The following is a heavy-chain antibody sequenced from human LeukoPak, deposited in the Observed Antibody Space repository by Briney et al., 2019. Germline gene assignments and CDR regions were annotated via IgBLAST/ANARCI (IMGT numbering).Heavy chain of an antibody. CDR3: ARYLVVTATGHNWFDP. J-gene: IGHJ5*02. D-gene: IGHD2-21*02. V-gene: IGHV3-43*02. CDR1: GFTFDDYA. Sequence: GGSLRLSCAASGFTFDDYAMHWVRQAPGKGLEWVSLISGDGGSTYYADSVKGRFTISRDNSKNSLYLQMNSLRTEDTALYYCARYLVVTATGHNWFDPWGQGTLVTVSS. CDR2: ISGDGGST.